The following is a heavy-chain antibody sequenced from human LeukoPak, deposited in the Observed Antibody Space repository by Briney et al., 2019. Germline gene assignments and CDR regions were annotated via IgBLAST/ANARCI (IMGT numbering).Heavy chain of an antibody. Sequence: PGGSLRLSCAASGFTVSSNYMNWVRQAPGKGLEWVSVIYSGGSTYYADSVKGRFTISRDNSKNTLYLQMNSLRAKDTAVYYCARTVHSSSHPLDYWGQGTLVTVSS. CDR3: ARTVHSSSHPLDY. V-gene: IGHV3-53*01. J-gene: IGHJ4*02. CDR2: IYSGGST. D-gene: IGHD6-6*01. CDR1: GFTVSSNY.